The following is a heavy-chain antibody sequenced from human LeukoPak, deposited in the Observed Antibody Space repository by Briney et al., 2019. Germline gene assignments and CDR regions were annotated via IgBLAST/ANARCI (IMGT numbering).Heavy chain of an antibody. J-gene: IGHJ6*02. CDR1: GFSFSAYW. V-gene: IGHV3-7*01. CDR3: ARFGYVAAVDV. Sequence: GGSLRLSCAASGFSFSAYWMTWVRQAPGTGLEWVANINPAGSETYYVDPVKGRFSISRDNAKNLVYLQMNSLRAEDTAVYHCARFGYVAAVDVWGQGTTVTVSS. D-gene: IGHD2-15*01. CDR2: INPAGSET.